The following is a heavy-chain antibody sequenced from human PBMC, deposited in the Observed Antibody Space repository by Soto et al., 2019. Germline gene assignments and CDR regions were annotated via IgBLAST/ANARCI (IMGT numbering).Heavy chain of an antibody. CDR2: ISYDGSNQ. CDR1: GFTFSDFE. V-gene: IGHV3-30-3*01. J-gene: IGHJ4*02. CDR3: ARRTGTAPRFDY. D-gene: IGHD1-7*01. Sequence: QVQLVESGGGVVQPGRSLRLSCSASGFTFSDFEMYWVRQAPGKGLDWVSFISYDGSNQYYAGSVKGRFTVSRDNSKNTLFLLMNSLRPEDTAVYFRARRTGTAPRFDYWGQGTLVNVSS.